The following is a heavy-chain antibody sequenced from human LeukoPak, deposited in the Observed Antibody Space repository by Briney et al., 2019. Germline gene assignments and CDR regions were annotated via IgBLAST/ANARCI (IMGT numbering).Heavy chain of an antibody. V-gene: IGHV3-30-3*01. CDR3: AKGGSGSYSGYYFAC. J-gene: IGHJ4*02. D-gene: IGHD3-10*01. CDR1: GFTFSSYT. Sequence: PGGSLRLSCAASGFTFSSYTMHWVRQAPGKGLEWVAVISYDGDNKYYADSVKGRFTISRDNSKNTLYLQMNSLRVEDTAVYYCAKGGSGSYSGYYFACWGQGTLVTVSS. CDR2: ISYDGDNK.